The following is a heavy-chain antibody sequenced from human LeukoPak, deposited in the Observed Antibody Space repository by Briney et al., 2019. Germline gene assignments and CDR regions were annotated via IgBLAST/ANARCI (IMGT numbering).Heavy chain of an antibody. Sequence: GGSLRLSCAASGFTFSDYYMSWIRQAPGKGLEWVSYISNSGSTIYYADSVKCRFTISRDNAKNSLYLHMNSLRAEDTAVYYCGRAKEDYSGYGTYEQYYYFYMDVWGKGTTVTVSS. CDR2: ISNSGSTI. CDR3: GRAKEDYSGYGTYEQYYYFYMDV. V-gene: IGHV3-11*01. D-gene: IGHD5-12*01. CDR1: GFTFSDYY. J-gene: IGHJ6*03.